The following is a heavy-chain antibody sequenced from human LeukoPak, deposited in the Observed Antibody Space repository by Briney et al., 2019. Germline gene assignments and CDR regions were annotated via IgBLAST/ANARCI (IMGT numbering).Heavy chain of an antibody. J-gene: IGHJ3*02. D-gene: IGHD6-6*01. V-gene: IGHV3-23*01. CDR1: GFTFSSYA. CDR2: ISGSGGST. CDR3: AKVRWSTSSPIDFDI. Sequence: PGGSLRLSCAASGFTFSSYAMSWVRQAPGKGLEWVSAISGSGGSTYYADSVKGRFTISRDNSKNTLYLQMNSLRAEDTAIYYCAKVRWSTSSPIDFDIWGQGTKVTVSS.